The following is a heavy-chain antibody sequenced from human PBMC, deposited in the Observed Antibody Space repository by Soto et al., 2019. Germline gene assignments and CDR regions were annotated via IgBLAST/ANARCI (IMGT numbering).Heavy chain of an antibody. V-gene: IGHV4-34*01. CDR1: GGSFSGYY. J-gene: IGHJ4*01. CDR2: INHSGST. D-gene: IGHD7-27*01. CDR3: ARGWGRIFDY. Sequence: QVQLQQWGAGLLKPSENLSLTCAVYGGSFSGYYWNWIRQPPGKGLEWIGEINHSGSTNYNPSLKSRVTLSVDTSKNQCSLKLSSVTAADTAVYYCARGWGRIFDYWGQGTLVTVSS.